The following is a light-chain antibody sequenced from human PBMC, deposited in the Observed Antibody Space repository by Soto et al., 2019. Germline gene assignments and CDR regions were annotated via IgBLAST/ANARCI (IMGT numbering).Light chain of an antibody. J-gene: IGKJ4*01. CDR3: QQLNSYPS. CDR1: QGINSY. CDR2: GAS. V-gene: IGKV1-9*01. Sequence: IQLTQSPSSLSASVGDRVTITCRASQGINSYLAWYQQAPGKAPKLLIYGASTLQRGVPSRFSGSGSGIDFTLTISSLQPEDFATYYCQQLNSYPSFGGGTKVEIK.